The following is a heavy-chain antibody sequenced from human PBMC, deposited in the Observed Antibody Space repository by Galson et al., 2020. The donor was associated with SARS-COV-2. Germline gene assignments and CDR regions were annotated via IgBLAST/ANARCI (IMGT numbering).Heavy chain of an antibody. CDR3: AKDRGNDYGDQLDF. J-gene: IGHJ4*02. CDR1: GFTFSRYA. V-gene: IGHV3-23*01. D-gene: IGHD4-17*01. CDR2: ISGGGGST. Sequence: GESLKISCAASGFTFSRYALAWVRQAPGKGLEWVSGISGGGGSTYYVDSVKGRFTISRDTSQNTVHLQMSSLGAEDTAVYYCAKDRGNDYGDQLDFWGQGTLVTVSS.